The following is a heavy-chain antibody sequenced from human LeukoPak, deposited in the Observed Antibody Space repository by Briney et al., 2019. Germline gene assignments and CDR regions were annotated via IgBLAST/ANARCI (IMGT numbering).Heavy chain of an antibody. CDR3: AKGSYSYASVVYFDY. CDR2: IWYDGNNK. CDR1: GFTFSSYG. D-gene: IGHD5-18*01. Sequence: GGSLRLSCAASGFTFSSYGMHWVRQAPGKGLEWVAVIWYDGNNKDYADSVKGRFSISRDTSKNTPYLQMNSVRAEDTAVYYCAKGSYSYASVVYFDYWGQGTLVTVSS. V-gene: IGHV3-33*06. J-gene: IGHJ4*02.